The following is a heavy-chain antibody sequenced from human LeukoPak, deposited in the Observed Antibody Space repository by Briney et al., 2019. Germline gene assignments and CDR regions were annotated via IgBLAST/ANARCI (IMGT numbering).Heavy chain of an antibody. CDR3: ASSSLYYDFWSGFDY. V-gene: IGHV1-69*13. CDR2: IIPIFGTA. D-gene: IGHD3-3*01. Sequence: GASVTVSCKASGGTFSSYAISWVRQAPGQGLEWMGGIIPIFGTANYAQKFQGRVTITADESTSTAYMELSSLRSEDTAVYYCASSSLYYDFWSGFDYWGQGTLVTVSS. CDR1: GGTFSSYA. J-gene: IGHJ4*02.